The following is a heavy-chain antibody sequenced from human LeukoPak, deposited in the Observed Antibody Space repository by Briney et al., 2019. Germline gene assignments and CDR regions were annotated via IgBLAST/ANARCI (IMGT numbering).Heavy chain of an antibody. CDR1: GGPISSYY. Sequence: PSETLSLTCTVSGGPISSYYWSWIRQPPGKGLEWIGYIYYSGSTNYNPSLKSRVTISVDTSKNQFSLKLSSVTAADTAVYYCARERLGAFDIWGQGTMVTVSS. V-gene: IGHV4-59*01. D-gene: IGHD4-11*01. CDR2: IYYSGST. J-gene: IGHJ3*02. CDR3: ARERLGAFDI.